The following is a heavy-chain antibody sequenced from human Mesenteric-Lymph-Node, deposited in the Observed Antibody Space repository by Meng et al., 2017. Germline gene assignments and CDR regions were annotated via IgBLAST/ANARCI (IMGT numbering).Heavy chain of an antibody. CDR1: GYTFNNYD. CDR2: MNPNSGNT. J-gene: IGHJ4*02. D-gene: IGHD3-16*02. V-gene: IGHV1-8*01. Sequence: QVQLVQSGAEVKKPGASVKVSCKASGYTFNNYDISWVRQATGQGLEWMGWMNPNSGNTGYAQRFQGRVTMTRNTSISTAYMELSSLRSEDTAVYYCARGRGLRLGELSLVCDDWGQGTLVTVSS. CDR3: ARGRGLRLGELSLVCDD.